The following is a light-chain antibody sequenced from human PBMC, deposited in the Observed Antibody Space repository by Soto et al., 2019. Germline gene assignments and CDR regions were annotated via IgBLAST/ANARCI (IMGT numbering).Light chain of an antibody. CDR2: DAS. CDR1: QTISRW. Sequence: DIHMTQSPSTLSASVAYSFTITCRASQTISRWLAWYQQKPGKAPKLLIYDASTLESGVPSRFSGSGSGTEFTLTISSLQPEDFPTYFCQQYYEYWTFGQGTKVDIK. V-gene: IGKV1-5*01. J-gene: IGKJ1*01. CDR3: QQYYEYWT.